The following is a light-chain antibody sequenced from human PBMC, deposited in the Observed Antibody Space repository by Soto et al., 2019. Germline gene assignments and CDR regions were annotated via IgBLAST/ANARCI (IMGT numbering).Light chain of an antibody. CDR1: QSLLHSNGYNY. J-gene: IGKJ2*01. CDR3: MLGLRTPYT. V-gene: IGKV2-28*01. Sequence: DIVLTQSPLSLPVTPGEPASISCRSSQSLLHSNGYNYLDWYLQKPGQSPQLLIYLGSTRASGVPDRFSGSGSSTDFTLKISRVEAEDVGVYYCMLGLRTPYTFGQGPELEIK. CDR2: LGS.